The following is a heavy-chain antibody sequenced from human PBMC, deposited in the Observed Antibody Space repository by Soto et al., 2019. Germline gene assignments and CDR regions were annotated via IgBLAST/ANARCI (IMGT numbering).Heavy chain of an antibody. V-gene: IGHV3-30-3*01. D-gene: IGHD2-21*01. CDR2: ISYDGSNK. Sequence: PGGSLRLSCAASGFTFSSYAMHWVRQAQGKGLEWVAVISYDGSNKYYADSVKGRFTISRDNSKNTLYLQMNSLRAEDTAVYYCASDVESVRSQYYYYFYGMEVWAQGTTVTVSS. CDR1: GFTFSSYA. CDR3: ASDVESVRSQYYYYFYGMEV. J-gene: IGHJ6*02.